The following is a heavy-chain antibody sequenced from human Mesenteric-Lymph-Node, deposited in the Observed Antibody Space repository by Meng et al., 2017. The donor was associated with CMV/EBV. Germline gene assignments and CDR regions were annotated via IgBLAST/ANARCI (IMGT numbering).Heavy chain of an antibody. CDR1: GFTFDNHA. Sequence: SLKISCAASGFTFDNHAIHWVRQAPGKGLEWVSVVSYNSGGIAYADSVKGRLTISRDNAKNSVHLQMNSLRPEDTALYYCAKARGYDYSYFDMDVWGQGTMVTVSS. J-gene: IGHJ6*02. CDR3: AKARGYDYSYFDMDV. D-gene: IGHD5-12*01. CDR2: VSYNSGGI. V-gene: IGHV3-9*01.